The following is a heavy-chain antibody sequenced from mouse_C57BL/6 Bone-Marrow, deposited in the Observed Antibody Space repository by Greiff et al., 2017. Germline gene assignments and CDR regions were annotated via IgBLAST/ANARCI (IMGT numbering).Heavy chain of an antibody. V-gene: IGHV5-6*03. CDR2: ISSGGSYT. Sequence: EVKVVESGGGLVKPGGSLKLSCAASGFTFSSYGMSWVRQTPDKRLEWVATISSGGSYTYYPDSVKGRFTISRDNAKNTLYLQMSSLKSEDTAMYYCARQGYDYLDYWGQGTTLTVSS. CDR3: ARQGYDYLDY. D-gene: IGHD2-3*01. J-gene: IGHJ2*01. CDR1: GFTFSSYG.